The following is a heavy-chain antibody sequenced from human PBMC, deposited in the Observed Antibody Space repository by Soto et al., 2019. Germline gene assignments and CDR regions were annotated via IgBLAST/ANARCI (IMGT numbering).Heavy chain of an antibody. D-gene: IGHD2-2*01. V-gene: IGHV2-26*01. CDR3: ALIQGCSRTACSLASSHP. J-gene: IGHJ5*02. Sequence: PVDPTETVARTCTVSGLALSNGKLGVSWIRHPPGKALEWLAHIFSNNDKSYSTSLRSRVTISKDTSRSQVGLTMTNLDPLDSATYYCALIQGCSRTACSLASSHPWGQGTLVTVS. CDR1: GLALSNGKLG. CDR2: IFSNNDK.